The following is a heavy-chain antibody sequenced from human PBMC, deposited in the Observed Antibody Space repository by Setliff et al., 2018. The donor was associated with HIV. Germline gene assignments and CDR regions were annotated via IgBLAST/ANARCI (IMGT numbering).Heavy chain of an antibody. CDR3: TRDGGGDYGVYAPDY. J-gene: IGHJ4*02. Sequence: GGSLRLSCTASGFSIDDYAMNWFRQAPGRGLEGVGLVRGIAYGGTTEYAASVRGRFTISRDDSKNIAYLQMNSLKTEDTAVYFCTRDGGGDYGVYAPDYWGQGTLVTVSS. CDR1: GFSIDDYA. V-gene: IGHV3-49*03. CDR2: VRGIAYGGTT. D-gene: IGHD4-17*01.